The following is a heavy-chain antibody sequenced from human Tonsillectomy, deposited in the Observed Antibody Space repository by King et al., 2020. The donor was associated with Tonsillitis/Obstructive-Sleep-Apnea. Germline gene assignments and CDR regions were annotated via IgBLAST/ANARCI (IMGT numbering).Heavy chain of an antibody. V-gene: IGHV5-51*01. J-gene: IGHJ4*02. CDR3: ARHLSDSSGFYSPFDY. CDR1: GYSFTTYW. Sequence: QLVQSGAEVKKPGDSLKISCKGSGYSFTTYWIGWVRQMPGKGLEWMGIIYPDDSDTTCSPSFQGQVTISVDKSINTAYLQWSSLKASDTAIYHCARHLSDSSGFYSPFDYWGQGTLVTVSS. D-gene: IGHD3-22*01. CDR2: IYPDDSDT.